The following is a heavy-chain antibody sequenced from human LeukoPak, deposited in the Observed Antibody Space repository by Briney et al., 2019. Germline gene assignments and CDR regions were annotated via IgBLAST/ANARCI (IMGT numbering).Heavy chain of an antibody. CDR1: GGSFSGYY. CDR3: ARHVLEAGSPTDYYYYYMDV. J-gene: IGHJ6*03. Sequence: SETLSLTCAVYGGSFSGYYWRWIRQPPGRGLEWIGEINHSGSTNYNPSLKSRVTISVDTSKNQFSLKLSSVTAADTAVYYCARHVLEAGSPTDYYYYYMDVWGKGTTVTISS. D-gene: IGHD3-3*01. CDR2: INHSGST. V-gene: IGHV4-34*01.